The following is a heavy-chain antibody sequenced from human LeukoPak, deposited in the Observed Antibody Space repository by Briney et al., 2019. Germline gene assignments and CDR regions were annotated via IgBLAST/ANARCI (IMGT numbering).Heavy chain of an antibody. J-gene: IGHJ5*02. CDR2: IYYSGST. V-gene: IGHV4-39*01. CDR1: GGSISSSSYY. CDR3: ARHRGSSGRVVPAAYNWFDP. Sequence: SETLSLTCTVSGGSISSSSYYWGWIRQPPGKGLEWIGSIYYSGSTYYNPSLKSRVTISVDTSKNQFSLKLSSVTAADTAVYYCARHRGSSGRVVPAAYNWFDPWGQGTLVTVSS. D-gene: IGHD2-2*01.